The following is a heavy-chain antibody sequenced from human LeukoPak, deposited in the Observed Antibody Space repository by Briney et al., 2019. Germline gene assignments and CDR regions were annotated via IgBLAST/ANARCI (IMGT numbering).Heavy chain of an antibody. CDR3: ARDGAGGYSNYYYGMDV. Sequence: GASVKVSCKASGGTFSSYAISWVRQAPGQGLEWMGRIIPIFGIANYAQKFQGRVTITADKSTSTAYMELSSLRSERTAVYYCARDGAGGYSNYYYGMDVWGQGTTVTVSS. D-gene: IGHD4-11*01. V-gene: IGHV1-69*04. J-gene: IGHJ6*02. CDR1: GGTFSSYA. CDR2: IIPIFGIA.